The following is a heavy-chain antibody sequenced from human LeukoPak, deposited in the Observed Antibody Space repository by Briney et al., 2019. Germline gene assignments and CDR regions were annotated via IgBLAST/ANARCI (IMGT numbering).Heavy chain of an antibody. D-gene: IGHD3-16*01. V-gene: IGHV3-7*05. CDR1: GFTFSNYW. CDR2: IKQDGSEK. Sequence: GGSLRLSCAASGFTFSNYWMTWVRQPPGIGLEWVANIKQDGSEKYYVDSVRGRFTISRDNAKSSLYLQINSLRAEDTAVYYCARDLGGGLWPNAFDIWGQGTMVTVPS. J-gene: IGHJ3*02. CDR3: ARDLGGGLWPNAFDI.